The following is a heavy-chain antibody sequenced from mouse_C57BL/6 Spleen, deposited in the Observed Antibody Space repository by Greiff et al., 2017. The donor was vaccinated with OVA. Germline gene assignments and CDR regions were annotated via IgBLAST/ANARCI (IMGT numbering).Heavy chain of an antibody. V-gene: IGHV10-1*01. CDR3: VRQGDYARYFDV. J-gene: IGHJ1*03. CDR1: GFSFNTYA. CDR2: IRSKSNNYAT. Sequence: EVQLVESGGGLVQPKGSLKLSCAASGFSFNTYAMNWVRQAPGKGLEWVARIRSKSNNYATYYADSVKDRFTISRDDSESMLYLQMNNLKTEDTAMYYCVRQGDYARYFDVWGTGTTVTVSS. D-gene: IGHD2-4*01.